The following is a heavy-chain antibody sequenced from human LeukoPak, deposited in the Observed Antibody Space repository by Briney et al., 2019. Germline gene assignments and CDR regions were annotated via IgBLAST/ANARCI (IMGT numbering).Heavy chain of an antibody. CDR3: ARLSSSGQAYFDY. J-gene: IGHJ4*02. Sequence: SETLSLTCAVSGGSICSYYWSWIRQPPGKGLERIGYIYSSGTTDYNPSLKSRVTMSVDTSKNQFSLKLSSVTAADTAVYYCARLSSSGQAYFDYWSQGTLVTVSS. CDR2: IYSSGTT. D-gene: IGHD3-22*01. V-gene: IGHV4-59*08. CDR1: GGSICSYY.